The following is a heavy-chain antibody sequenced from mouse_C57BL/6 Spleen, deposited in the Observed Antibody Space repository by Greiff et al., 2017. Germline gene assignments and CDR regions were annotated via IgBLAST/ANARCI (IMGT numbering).Heavy chain of an antibody. J-gene: IGHJ1*03. Sequence: EVNVVESGGGLVKPGGSLKLSCAASGFTFSSYAMSWVRQTPEKRLEWVATISDGGSYTYYPDNVQGRFTISRDNAKNNLYLQMSHLKSEDTAMYYCARDPGIYYGNTGYFDVWGTGTTVTVSS. CDR3: ARDPGIYYGNTGYFDV. V-gene: IGHV5-4*01. D-gene: IGHD2-1*01. CDR2: ISDGGSYT. CDR1: GFTFSSYA.